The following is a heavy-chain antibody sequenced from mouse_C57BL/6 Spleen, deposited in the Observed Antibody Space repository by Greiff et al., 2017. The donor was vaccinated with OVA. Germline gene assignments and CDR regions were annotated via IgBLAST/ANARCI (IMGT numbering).Heavy chain of an antibody. CDR2: IYPGNSDT. D-gene: IGHD1-1*01. V-gene: IGHV1-5*01. CDR3: TIRDGSSRYFDY. J-gene: IGHJ2*01. Sequence: VQLQQSGTVLARPGASVKMSCKTSGYTFTSYWMHWVKQRPGQGLEWIGAIYPGNSDTSYNQKFKGKAKLTAVTSASTAYMEISSLTNEDSAVYYCTIRDGSSRYFDYWGQGTTRTVSS. CDR1: GYTFTSYW.